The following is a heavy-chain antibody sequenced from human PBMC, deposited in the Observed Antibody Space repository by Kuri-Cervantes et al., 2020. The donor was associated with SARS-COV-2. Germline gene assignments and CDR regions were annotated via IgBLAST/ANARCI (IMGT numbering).Heavy chain of an antibody. Sequence: GESLKISCAVSGFTVSSYGMNWVRQAPGKGLEWVSSISSSSSYIYYADSVKGRFTISRDNAKNSLYLQMNSLRAEDTAVYYCARPAETGTRFDYWGQGTLVTVSS. J-gene: IGHJ4*02. CDR3: ARPAETGTRFDY. CDR1: GFTVSSYG. V-gene: IGHV3-21*01. D-gene: IGHD1-1*01. CDR2: ISSSSSYI.